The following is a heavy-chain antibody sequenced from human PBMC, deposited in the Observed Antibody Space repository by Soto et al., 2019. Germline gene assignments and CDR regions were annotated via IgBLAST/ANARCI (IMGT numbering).Heavy chain of an antibody. Sequence: SETLSLTYTVSGGSISSGGYYWSWIRQHPGKGLEWIGYIYYSGSTYYNPSLKSRVTISVDTSKNQFSLKLSSVTAADTAVYYCARGGCSGGSCPTSYYYYYMDVWGKGTTVTVSS. D-gene: IGHD2-15*01. CDR3: ARGGCSGGSCPTSYYYYYMDV. J-gene: IGHJ6*03. V-gene: IGHV4-31*03. CDR2: IYYSGST. CDR1: GGSISSGGYY.